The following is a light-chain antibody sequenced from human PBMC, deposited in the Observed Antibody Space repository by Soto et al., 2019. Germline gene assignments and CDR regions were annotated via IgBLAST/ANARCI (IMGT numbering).Light chain of an antibody. V-gene: IGKV3-20*01. CDR2: GAS. J-gene: IGKJ4*01. CDR3: QQYGSVPLT. CDR1: QSVSTSY. Sequence: EIVLTLSPGTLSLSPGERATLSCRASQSVSTSYLAWYQQKPGQAPRLLIYGASSRATGIPDRFSGSGSGADFTLTISRLEPEDSAVYYCQQYGSVPLTFGGGTKVEIK.